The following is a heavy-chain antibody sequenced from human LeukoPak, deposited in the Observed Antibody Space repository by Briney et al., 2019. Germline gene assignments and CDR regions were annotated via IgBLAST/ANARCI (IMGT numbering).Heavy chain of an antibody. V-gene: IGHV3-66*01. CDR2: IYSDGRT. Sequence: GESLRLYCAASGFSVIRSFMSWVRQAPGKGLEWVSVIYSDGRTYYADAVKGRFTISRDNSQNTLYLLMNSLRAEDTAVYYCAREVGGYIGERGYFDYWGQGTLVAVSS. J-gene: IGHJ4*02. CDR3: AREVGGYIGERGYFDY. D-gene: IGHD5-12*01. CDR1: GFSVIRSF.